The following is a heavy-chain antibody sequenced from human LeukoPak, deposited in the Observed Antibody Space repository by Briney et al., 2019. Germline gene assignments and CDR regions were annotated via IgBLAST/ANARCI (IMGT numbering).Heavy chain of an antibody. J-gene: IGHJ5*02. Sequence: GSSVKVFCKTAGYSFIDCYMHWWRQDPGQGREGLGWINPNSGGTSSAQRFQGRVTMTRDTSNTTVYMEVSWLTSDDTAIYYCARADRLDGGPYLIGPWGQGTLVTVSS. CDR2: INPNSGGT. D-gene: IGHD2-21*01. V-gene: IGHV1-2*02. CDR1: GYSFIDCY. CDR3: ARADRLDGGPYLIGP.